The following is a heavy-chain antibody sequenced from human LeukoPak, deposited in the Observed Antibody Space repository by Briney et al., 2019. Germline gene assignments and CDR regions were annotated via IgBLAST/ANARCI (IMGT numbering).Heavy chain of an antibody. CDR3: ARVTMVRGVIIVPFDY. V-gene: IGHV1-2*02. CDR1: GYTFTGYY. J-gene: IGHJ4*02. Sequence: ASVSVSCKASGYTFTGYYMNRVRQAPGQGLEWMGWINPNSGGTNYAQKFQGRVTMTRDTSISTAYMELSRLRSDDTAVYYCARVTMVRGVIIVPFDYWGPGKPGTVSS. CDR2: INPNSGGT. D-gene: IGHD3-10*01.